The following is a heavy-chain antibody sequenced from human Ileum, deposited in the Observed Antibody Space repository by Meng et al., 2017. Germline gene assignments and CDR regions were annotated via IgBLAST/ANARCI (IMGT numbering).Heavy chain of an antibody. V-gene: IGHV1-2*06. CDR3: ARDLRGSGSSFTYY. Sequence: ASVKVSCKASGYTFTGYYIHWVRQAPGQGLEWMGRINLNSGGTNYAQKFQGRVTMTRDSSISTAYMELSSLRSDDTAVYYCARDLRGSGSSFTYYWGQGTLVTVSS. CDR1: GYTFTGYY. J-gene: IGHJ4*02. D-gene: IGHD3-10*01. CDR2: INLNSGGT.